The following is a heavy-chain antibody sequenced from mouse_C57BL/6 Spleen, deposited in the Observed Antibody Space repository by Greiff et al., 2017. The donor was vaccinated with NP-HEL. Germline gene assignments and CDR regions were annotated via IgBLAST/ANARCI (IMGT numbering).Heavy chain of an antibody. CDR2: IRNKANGYTT. CDR1: GFTFTDYY. V-gene: IGHV7-3*01. Sequence: DVQLVASGGGLVQPGGSLSLSCAASGFTFTDYYMSWVRQPPGKALEWLGFIRNKANGYTTEYSASVKGRFTISRDNSQSILYLQMNALRAEDSATYYCARYLGTFYAMDYWGQGTSVTVSS. CDR3: ARYLGTFYAMDY. J-gene: IGHJ4*01. D-gene: IGHD3-3*01.